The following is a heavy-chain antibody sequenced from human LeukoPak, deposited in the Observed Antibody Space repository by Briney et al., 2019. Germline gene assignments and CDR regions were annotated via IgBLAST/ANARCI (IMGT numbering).Heavy chain of an antibody. CDR3: ARDRDGSGGTTFDY. V-gene: IGHV4-4*02. D-gene: IGHD2-15*01. CDR1: GGSISSSNW. Sequence: SETLSLTCAVSGGSISSSNWWSWVRQPPGKGLEWIGEIYHSGSTNYNPSLKSRVTISVDKSKNQFSLKLSSVTAADTAVYYCARDRDGSGGTTFDYWGQGTLVTVSS. CDR2: IYHSGST. J-gene: IGHJ4*02.